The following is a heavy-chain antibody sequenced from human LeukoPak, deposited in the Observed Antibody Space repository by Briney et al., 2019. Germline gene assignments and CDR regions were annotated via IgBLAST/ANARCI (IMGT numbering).Heavy chain of an antibody. J-gene: IGHJ4*02. V-gene: IGHV3-48*02. Sequence: GGSLRLSCAASGFTFSSYSMNWVRQAPGRGLEWVSHITASGTAKFYADSVKGRFTISRDNAKNSLYLQMNSLRDEDTAVYYCASSGSYRFDYWGQGTLVTVSS. CDR2: ITASGTAK. CDR3: ASSGSYRFDY. D-gene: IGHD1-26*01. CDR1: GFTFSSYS.